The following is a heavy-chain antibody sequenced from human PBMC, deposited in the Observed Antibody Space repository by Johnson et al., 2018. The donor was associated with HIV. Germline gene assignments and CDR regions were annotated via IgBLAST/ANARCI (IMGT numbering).Heavy chain of an antibody. CDR2: IKQDGSEK. D-gene: IGHD4-17*01. CDR3: AKVGGRHDYGDYLGAFDI. V-gene: IGHV3-7*01. CDR1: GFTFSSYW. Sequence: MLLVESGGGLVQPGGSLRLSCAASGFTFSSYWMSWVRQAPGKGLEWVANIKQDGSEKYYVDSVKGRFTISRDNSKNTLYLQMNSLRAEDTAVYYCAKVGGRHDYGDYLGAFDIWGQGTMVTVSS. J-gene: IGHJ3*02.